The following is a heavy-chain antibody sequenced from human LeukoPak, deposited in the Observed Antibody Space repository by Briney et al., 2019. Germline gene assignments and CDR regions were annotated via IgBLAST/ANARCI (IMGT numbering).Heavy chain of an antibody. CDR1: GFTFSNAW. V-gene: IGHV3-15*01. Sequence: GGSLRLSCAASGFTFSNAWMSWVRQAPGKGLEWVGRIKSKTDGGTTDYAAPVKGRFTISRDDSKNTLYLQMNSLKTEDTAVYYCTTPPMYYYGSGSYYHDYWGQGTLVTVSS. CDR3: TTPPMYYYGSGSYYHDY. CDR2: IKSKTDGGTT. J-gene: IGHJ4*02. D-gene: IGHD3-10*01.